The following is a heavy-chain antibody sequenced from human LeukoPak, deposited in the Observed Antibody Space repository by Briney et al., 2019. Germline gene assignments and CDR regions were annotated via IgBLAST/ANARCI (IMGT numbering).Heavy chain of an antibody. CDR3: ARGDRSGWYFDL. D-gene: IGHD3-16*02. Sequence: GGSLRLSCAASGFIFSSYPMNWVRQAPGKGLEWVSVIYSGGSTYYADSVKGRFTISRDNSKNTLYLQMNSLRAEDTAVYYCARGDRSGWYFDLWGRGTLVTVSS. CDR1: GFIFSSYP. CDR2: IYSGGST. J-gene: IGHJ2*01. V-gene: IGHV3-53*01.